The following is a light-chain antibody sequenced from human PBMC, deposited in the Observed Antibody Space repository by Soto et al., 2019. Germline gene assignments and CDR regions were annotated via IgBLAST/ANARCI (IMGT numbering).Light chain of an antibody. CDR3: QERSKWPSLS. Sequence: EIVLIQSPASLSLSAGERATLSCRASQSVSTYLAWYQHKAGQAPRLLIYDASNRASGVPARFSGSGSETDFTLTIDSLEPEDSAIYFCQERSKWPSLSFGGGTKVEIK. CDR2: DAS. J-gene: IGKJ4*01. CDR1: QSVSTY. V-gene: IGKV3-11*01.